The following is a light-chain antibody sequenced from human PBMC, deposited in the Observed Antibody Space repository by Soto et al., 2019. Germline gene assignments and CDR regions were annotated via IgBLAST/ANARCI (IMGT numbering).Light chain of an antibody. CDR2: SAS. CDR1: QSISNY. J-gene: IGKJ2*01. V-gene: IGKV1-39*01. CDR3: QQSYGIPRT. Sequence: DIQMTQSPSSLSASVGDRVTITCRASQSISNYVNWFQQKPGKAPKLLIYSASSLQSGVPSRFSGSGSGTDFTLTISSLQPEDFATYFCQQSYGIPRTFGQGTNLDIK.